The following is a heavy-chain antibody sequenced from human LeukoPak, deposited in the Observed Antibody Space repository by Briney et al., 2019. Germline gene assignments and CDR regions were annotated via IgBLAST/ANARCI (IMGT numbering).Heavy chain of an antibody. J-gene: IGHJ4*02. CDR3: AARRGRPLDY. CDR1: GGSISSSSYY. D-gene: IGHD1-26*01. Sequence: SETLSLTCTVSGGSISSSSYYWGWIRQPPGKGLEWIGSIYYSGSTYYNPSLKSRVTISVDTSKNQFSLKLSSVTAADTAVYYCAARRGRPLDYWGQGSLVTVSS. CDR2: IYYSGST. V-gene: IGHV4-39*01.